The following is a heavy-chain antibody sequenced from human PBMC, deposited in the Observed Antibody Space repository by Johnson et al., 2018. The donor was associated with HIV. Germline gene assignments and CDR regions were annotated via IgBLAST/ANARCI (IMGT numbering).Heavy chain of an antibody. CDR3: ARVRNWADAFDS. CDR2: ISYDGSNK. V-gene: IGHV3-30*04. D-gene: IGHD7-27*01. Sequence: VQLVESGGGVVQPGRSLRLSCAASGFTFSSYAMHWVRQAPGKGLEWVAVISYDGSNKYYADSVKGRFTISRDNSKNTLYLQMNSLRAEDTAVYYCARVRNWADAFDSWGQGTMVTVSS. CDR1: GFTFSSYA. J-gene: IGHJ3*02.